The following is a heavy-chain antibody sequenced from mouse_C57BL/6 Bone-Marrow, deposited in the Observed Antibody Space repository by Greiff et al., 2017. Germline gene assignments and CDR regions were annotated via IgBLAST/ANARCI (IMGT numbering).Heavy chain of an antibody. D-gene: IGHD1-1*01. V-gene: IGHV1-81*01. CDR3: ARSEYYVSSYGGYFDV. Sequence: VQLQQSGAELARPGASVKLSCKASGYTFTSYGISWVKQSTGQGLEWIGEIYPRSGNTYYNEKFKGKATLTADKSSSTAYMELSRLTSEDSAVYFCARSEYYVSSYGGYFDVWGTGTTVTVAS. CDR2: IYPRSGNT. J-gene: IGHJ1*03. CDR1: GYTFTSYG.